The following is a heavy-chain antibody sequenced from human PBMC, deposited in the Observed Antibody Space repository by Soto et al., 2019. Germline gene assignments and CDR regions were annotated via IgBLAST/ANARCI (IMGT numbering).Heavy chain of an antibody. J-gene: IGHJ6*02. CDR3: ARDPALYSYGDYYYYGMDV. CDR1: GDSVSSNSAA. Sequence: PSQTLSLTCAISGDSVSSNSAAWNWIRQSPSRGLEWLGRTYYRSKWYNDYAVSVKSRITINPDTSKNQFSLQLNSVTPEDTAVYYCARDPALYSYGDYYYYGMDVWGQGTTVTVSS. V-gene: IGHV6-1*01. CDR2: TYYRSKWYN. D-gene: IGHD5-18*01.